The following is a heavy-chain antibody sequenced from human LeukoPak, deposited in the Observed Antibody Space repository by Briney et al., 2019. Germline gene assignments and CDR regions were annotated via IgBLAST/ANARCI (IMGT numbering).Heavy chain of an antibody. D-gene: IGHD2-21*01. CDR1: GGSISSYY. CDR2: IYTSGST. J-gene: IGHJ6*02. V-gene: IGHV4-4*07. Sequence: SETLSLTCTVSGGSISSYYWSWIRQPAGKGLEWIGRIYTSGSTNYNPSLKSRVTMSVDTSKIQFSLRLNSVTAADTAVYYCARITFVVEGYGMDVWGQGTTVTVSS. CDR3: ARITFVVEGYGMDV.